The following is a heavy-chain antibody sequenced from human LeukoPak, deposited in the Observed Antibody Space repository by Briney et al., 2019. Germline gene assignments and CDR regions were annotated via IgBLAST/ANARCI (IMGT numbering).Heavy chain of an antibody. J-gene: IGHJ4*02. CDR2: IIPIFGTA. CDR1: GGTFSSYA. CDR3: ARAGLRSDYYDSSGYYWDY. V-gene: IGHV1-69*05. Sequence: ASVKLSFKSSGGTFSSYAISWVRQAPGQGLEWRGMIIPIFGTANYAQKFQGRVTSTTDESTSTAYMELSSLRSEDTAVYYCARAGLRSDYYDSSGYYWDYWGQGTLVTVSS. D-gene: IGHD3-22*01.